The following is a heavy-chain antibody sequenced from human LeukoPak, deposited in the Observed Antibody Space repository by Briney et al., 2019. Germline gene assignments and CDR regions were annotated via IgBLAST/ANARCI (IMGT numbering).Heavy chain of an antibody. CDR2: IRYDGSNK. D-gene: IGHD3-10*01. V-gene: IGHV3-30*02. Sequence: GGSLRLSCAASGFTFSSYGMHWVRQAPGKGLEWVAFIRYDGSNKYYADSVKGRFTISRDNSKDTLYLQMNSLRAEDTAVYYCARVGGLWFGELDAFDIWGQGTMVTVSS. CDR3: ARVGGLWFGELDAFDI. J-gene: IGHJ3*02. CDR1: GFTFSSYG.